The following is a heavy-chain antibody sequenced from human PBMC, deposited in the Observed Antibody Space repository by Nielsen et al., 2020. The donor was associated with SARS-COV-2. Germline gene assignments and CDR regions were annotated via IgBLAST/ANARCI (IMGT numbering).Heavy chain of an antibody. Sequence: SETLSLTCTVSAGSISSSSYYWGWIRQPPGKGLEWIGSIYYSGSTYYNPSLKSRVTISVDTSKNQFSLKLSSVTAADTAVYYCARRLVVTATFDYWGQGTLVTVSS. CDR3: ARRLVVTATFDY. J-gene: IGHJ4*02. CDR1: AGSISSSSYY. V-gene: IGHV4-39*01. CDR2: IYYSGST. D-gene: IGHD2-21*02.